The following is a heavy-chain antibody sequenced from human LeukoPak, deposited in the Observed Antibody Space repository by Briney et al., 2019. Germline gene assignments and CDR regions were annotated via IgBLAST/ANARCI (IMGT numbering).Heavy chain of an antibody. V-gene: IGHV1-3*01. Sequence: ASVKVSCKASGYTFTSYAMHWVRQAPGQRLEWMGWINAGNGNTKYSRKFQGRVTITRDTSASTAYMELSSLRSEDTAVYYCARDWGQSGYCSSTSCYLNWFDPWGQGTLVTVSS. CDR3: ARDWGQSGYCSSTSCYLNWFDP. CDR2: INAGNGNT. CDR1: GYTFTSYA. D-gene: IGHD2-2*01. J-gene: IGHJ5*02.